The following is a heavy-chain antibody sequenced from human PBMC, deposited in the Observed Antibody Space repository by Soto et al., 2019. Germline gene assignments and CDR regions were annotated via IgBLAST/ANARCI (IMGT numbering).Heavy chain of an antibody. CDR2: INPSGGST. Sequence: ASVKVSCKASGYTFTSYYMHWVRQAPGQGLEWMGIINPSGGSTSYAQKFQGRVTMTRDTSTSTVYMELSSLRSEDTAVYYCARAEVTGYDDFVSAGFDHWGQGTLVTVSS. CDR3: ARAEVTGYDDFVSAGFDH. V-gene: IGHV1-46*01. D-gene: IGHD3-3*01. J-gene: IGHJ4*02. CDR1: GYTFTSYY.